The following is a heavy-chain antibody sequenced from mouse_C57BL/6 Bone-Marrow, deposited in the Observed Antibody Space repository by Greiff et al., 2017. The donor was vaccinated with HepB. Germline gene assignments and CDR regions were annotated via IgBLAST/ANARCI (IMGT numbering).Heavy chain of an antibody. D-gene: IGHD1-1*01. CDR3: ARQRGSSYDGYFDY. J-gene: IGHJ2*01. CDR2: ISSGGSYT. V-gene: IGHV5-6*01. CDR1: GFTFSSYG. Sequence: EVQGVESGGDLVKPGGSLKLSCAASGFTFSSYGMSWVRQTPDKRLEWVATISSGGSYTYYPDSVKGRFTISRDNAKNTLYLQMSSLKSEDTAMYYCARQRGSSYDGYFDYWGQGTTLTVSS.